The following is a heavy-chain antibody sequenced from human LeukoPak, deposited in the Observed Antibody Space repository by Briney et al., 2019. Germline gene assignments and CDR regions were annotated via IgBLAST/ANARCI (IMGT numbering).Heavy chain of an antibody. CDR1: GFSFSSYW. V-gene: IGHV3-7*01. J-gene: IGHJ5*02. CDR2: IKQDGSEK. D-gene: IGHD3-22*01. CDR3: AGSRDPTAMIP. Sequence: GGSLRLSCAASGFSFSSYWMTWVRQAPGKGLEWVANIKQDGSEKYDVDSVKGRFTISRDNAKNSLYLQMNSLRVEDTAVYYCAGSRDPTAMIPWGQGTLVTVSS.